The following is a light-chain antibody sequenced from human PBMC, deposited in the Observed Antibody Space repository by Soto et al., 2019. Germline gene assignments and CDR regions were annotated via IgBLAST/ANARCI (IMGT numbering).Light chain of an antibody. Sequence: QAVVTQEPSLTVSPGETVTLTCASSTGPVTSGFYPHWVQQKPGQAPRTLIYSTTNKPSWTPARFSGSLLGSKAALTLSGVQPEDDADYYSLLYYGGSYVFGAGTKLTVL. J-gene: IGLJ1*01. CDR1: TGPVTSGFY. V-gene: IGLV7-43*01. CDR2: STT. CDR3: LLYYGGSYV.